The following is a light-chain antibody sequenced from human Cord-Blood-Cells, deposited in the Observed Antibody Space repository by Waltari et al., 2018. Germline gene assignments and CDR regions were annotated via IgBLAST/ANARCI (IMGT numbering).Light chain of an antibody. CDR1: QSVLYSSNNKNY. V-gene: IGKV4-1*01. CDR3: QQYYSTPRT. CDR2: WAS. J-gene: IGKJ1*01. Sequence: DIVMTQSPDSLAVSLGERVTINYKSSQSVLYSSNNKNYLAWYQQKPGQPPKLLIYWASTRESGVPDRFSGSGSGTDFTLTISSLQAEDVAVYYCQQYYSTPRTFGQGTKVEIK.